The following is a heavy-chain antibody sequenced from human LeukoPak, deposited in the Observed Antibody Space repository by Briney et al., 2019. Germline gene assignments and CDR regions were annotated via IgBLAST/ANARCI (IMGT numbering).Heavy chain of an antibody. CDR3: ARLGLEVGGPNWFDP. Sequence: GGSLRLSCAASGFTFSSYWMRWVRQAPGKGLVWVSRINSDGSSTNYADSVKGRFTISRDNAKNTLYLQMNSLRAEDTAVYYCARLGLEVGGPNWFDPWGQGTLVTVSS. CDR2: INSDGSST. D-gene: IGHD1-1*01. J-gene: IGHJ5*02. CDR1: GFTFSSYW. V-gene: IGHV3-74*01.